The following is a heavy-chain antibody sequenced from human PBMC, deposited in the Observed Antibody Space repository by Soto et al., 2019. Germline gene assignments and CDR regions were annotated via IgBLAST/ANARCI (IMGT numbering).Heavy chain of an antibody. V-gene: IGHV3-66*04. J-gene: IGHJ5*02. CDR3: ARPLHDYGGPT. D-gene: IGHD4-17*01. CDR2: IYSGGST. Sequence: EVQLVESGGGLVQPGGSLRLSCAASGFTVSSNYMSWVRQAPGKGLEWVSVIYSGGSTYYADSVKGRFTISRDNSMTTLYLQMNSLRAEDTAVYYCARPLHDYGGPTWGQGTLVTVSS. CDR1: GFTVSSNY.